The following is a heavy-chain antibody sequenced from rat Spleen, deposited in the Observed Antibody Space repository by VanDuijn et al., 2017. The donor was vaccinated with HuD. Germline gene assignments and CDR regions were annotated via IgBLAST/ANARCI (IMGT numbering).Heavy chain of an antibody. CDR3: ARANRDSYAHFDY. V-gene: IGHV2-30*01. J-gene: IGHJ2*01. CDR2: IWTGGST. Sequence: QVQLKESGPGLMQPSQTLSLTCIVSGFSLTDYHVHWVRQPPGKGLEWMGVIWTGGSTAYNSLLKSRLSINRDISKSQVFLKMNSLQTEDTATYYCARANRDSYAHFDYWGQGVMVTVSS. D-gene: IGHD1-12*01. CDR1: GFSLTDYH.